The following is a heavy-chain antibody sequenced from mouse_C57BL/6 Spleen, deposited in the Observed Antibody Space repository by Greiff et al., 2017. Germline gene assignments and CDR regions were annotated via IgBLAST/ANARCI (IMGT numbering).Heavy chain of an antibody. D-gene: IGHD4-1*01. Sequence: EVKLVESEGGLVQPGSSMKLSCTASGFTFSDYYMAWVRQVPEKGLEWVANINYDGSSTYYLDSLKSRFIISRDNAKNILYLQMSSLKSEDTATYYCARGELGFAYWGQGTLVTVSA. CDR2: INYDGSST. V-gene: IGHV5-16*01. CDR3: ARGELGFAY. J-gene: IGHJ3*01. CDR1: GFTFSDYY.